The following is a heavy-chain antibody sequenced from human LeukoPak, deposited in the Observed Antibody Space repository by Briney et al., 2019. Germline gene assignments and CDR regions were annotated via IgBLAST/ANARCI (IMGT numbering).Heavy chain of an antibody. D-gene: IGHD3-9*01. V-gene: IGHV4-4*07. CDR2: IYNTGST. CDR3: ARDFPFGPGYHPFDS. J-gene: IGHJ4*02. Sequence: PSETLSLTCAVSGGSLSSYYWSWVRECAGEGLEWSGRIYNTGSTNYNPSLKSRVTISVDTSKNQFSLRLNSMTAADTAVYYCARDFPFGPGYHPFDSWGQGILVPGSS. CDR1: GGSLSSYY.